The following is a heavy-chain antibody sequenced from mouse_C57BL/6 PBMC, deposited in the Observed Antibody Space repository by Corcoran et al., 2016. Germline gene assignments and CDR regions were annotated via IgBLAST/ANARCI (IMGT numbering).Heavy chain of an antibody. D-gene: IGHD2-3*01. V-gene: IGHV1-26*01. CDR2: INPNNGGT. J-gene: IGHJ2*01. Sequence: EVQLQQSGPELVKPGASVKISCKASGYTFTDYYMNWVKQSHGKSLEWIGDINPNNGGTSYNQKFKGKATLTVDKPSSTAYMALRSLTSEDSAVYYCARYRLDGYFWGQGTTLTVSS. CDR3: ARYRLDGYF. CDR1: GYTFTDYY.